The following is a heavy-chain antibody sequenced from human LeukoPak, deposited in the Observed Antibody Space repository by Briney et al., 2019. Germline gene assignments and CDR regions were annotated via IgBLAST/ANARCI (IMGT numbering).Heavy chain of an antibody. J-gene: IGHJ5*02. D-gene: IGHD3-3*02. CDR2: ISSSGSTI. Sequence: GGSLRLSCAASGFTFSDYYMSWIRQAPGKGLEWVSYISSSGSTIYYADSVKGRFTISRDNAKNSLYLQMNSLRAEDTAVYYCSAERLVSISGFDPWGQGTLVTVSS. V-gene: IGHV3-11*01. CDR1: GFTFSDYY. CDR3: SAERLVSISGFDP.